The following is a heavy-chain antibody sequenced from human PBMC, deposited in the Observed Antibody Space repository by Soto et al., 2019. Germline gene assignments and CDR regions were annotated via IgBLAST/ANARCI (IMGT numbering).Heavy chain of an antibody. J-gene: IGHJ3*02. D-gene: IGHD5-12*01. CDR3: AKDHSFTVARSGAFDI. Sequence: EVQLLESGGGLVQPGGSLRLSCAASGFTFSSYAMSWVRQAPGKGLEWVSAISGSGGSTYYADSVKGRFTISRDNSKNTLYLQMNSLRAEDTAVYYCAKDHSFTVARSGAFDIWGQGTMVTVSS. CDR2: ISGSGGST. V-gene: IGHV3-23*01. CDR1: GFTFSSYA.